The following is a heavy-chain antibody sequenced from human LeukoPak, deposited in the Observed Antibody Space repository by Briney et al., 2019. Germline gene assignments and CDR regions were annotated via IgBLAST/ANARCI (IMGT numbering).Heavy chain of an antibody. CDR3: ARYLGIAAAGTDSFDI. D-gene: IGHD6-13*01. CDR2: ISPTDSDT. J-gene: IGHJ3*02. CDR1: GYSFTSYW. Sequence: PGESLKISCKGSGYSFTSYWIGWVRQMPGKGLEWMGIISPTDSDTRYSPSFQGQVTISADRSISTAYLQWSSLKASDTAMYYCARYLGIAAAGTDSFDIWGQGTMVTVSS. V-gene: IGHV5-51*01.